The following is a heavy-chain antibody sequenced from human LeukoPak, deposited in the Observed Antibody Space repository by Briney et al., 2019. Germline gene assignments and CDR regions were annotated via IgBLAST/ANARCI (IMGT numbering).Heavy chain of an antibody. CDR2: IKQDGSEK. CDR3: ARARDGHNLRGSLDY. CDR1: GFTFSSYW. V-gene: IGHV3-7*01. J-gene: IGHJ4*02. D-gene: IGHD5-24*01. Sequence: GGSLRLSCAASGFTFSSYWMSWVRQAPGKGLEWVANIKQDGSEKYYVDSVKGRFTISRDNAKNSLYLQMNSLRAEDTAVYYCARARDGHNLRGSLDYWGQGTPVTVSS.